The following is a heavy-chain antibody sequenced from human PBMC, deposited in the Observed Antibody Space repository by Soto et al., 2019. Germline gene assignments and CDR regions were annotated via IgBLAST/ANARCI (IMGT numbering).Heavy chain of an antibody. D-gene: IGHD5-12*01. CDR3: AKIAGGQTVNGYSDY. CDR1: GLTFSAYA. CDR2: ISGNGDTT. Sequence: EVPLVESGGDLVQPGGSLRLSCAASGLTFSAYAMTWGRQAPGKGLEWVSGISGNGDTTYYADSVKGRFIVSRDNSRNTVYLQLNSLRAEDTAIYYCAKIAGGQTVNGYSDYWGQGTLVTVSS. J-gene: IGHJ4*02. V-gene: IGHV3-23*04.